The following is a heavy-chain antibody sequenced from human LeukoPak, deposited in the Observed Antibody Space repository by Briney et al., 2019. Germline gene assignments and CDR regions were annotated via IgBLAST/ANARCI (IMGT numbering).Heavy chain of an antibody. J-gene: IGHJ4*02. V-gene: IGHV3-9*01. Sequence: GGSLRLSCAASGFTFDDYAMHWVRRAPGKGLEWVSGISWNSGSIGYADSVKGRFTISRDNAKHSLYLQMNSLRTEDTALYYCAKGPLYYYDSTGRIDYWGQGTLVTVSS. CDR3: AKGPLYYYDSTGRIDY. CDR1: GFTFDDYA. D-gene: IGHD3-22*01. CDR2: ISWNSGSI.